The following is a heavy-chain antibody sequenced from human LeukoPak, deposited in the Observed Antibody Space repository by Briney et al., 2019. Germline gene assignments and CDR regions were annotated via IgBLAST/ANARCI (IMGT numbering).Heavy chain of an antibody. D-gene: IGHD1/OR15-1a*01. CDR1: GGSTTSSYYH. Sequence: SETLSLTCTVSGGSTTSSYYHWGWIRQPPGKGLEWIGSIYGGSTYYNPSLKGRVSISVDTSKSQFSLKLTSVSAADTAVYYCARLEQQQTGDVFDLWGQGTMVTVSS. CDR3: ARLEQQQTGDVFDL. V-gene: IGHV4-39*01. J-gene: IGHJ3*01. CDR2: IYGGST.